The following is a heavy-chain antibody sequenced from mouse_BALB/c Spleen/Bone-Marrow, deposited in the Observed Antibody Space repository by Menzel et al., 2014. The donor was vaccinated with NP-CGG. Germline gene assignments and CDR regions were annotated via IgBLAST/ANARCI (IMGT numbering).Heavy chain of an antibody. Sequence: VQLQQSGAELVWPGASVKLSCKASGYTFTNYWLNWVKQRPGQGLEWIGNIYPSDSYTNYNQKFKDKATLTVDKSSCTAYMQLSSPTSEDSAVYYCTRDFHGTSPMDYWGQGTSVTVSS. CDR2: IYPSDSYT. D-gene: IGHD1-1*01. J-gene: IGHJ4*01. V-gene: IGHV1-69*02. CDR3: TRDFHGTSPMDY. CDR1: GYTFTNYW.